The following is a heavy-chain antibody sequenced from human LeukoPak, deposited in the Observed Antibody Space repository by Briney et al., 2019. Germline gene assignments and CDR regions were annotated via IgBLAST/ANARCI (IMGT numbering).Heavy chain of an antibody. CDR2: ISYDGSNK. V-gene: IGHV3-30-3*01. D-gene: IGHD1-26*01. CDR3: ARGIVGATSLLGGDY. CDR1: GFTFSSYA. Sequence: GGSLRLSCAASGFTFSSYAMHWVRQAPGKGLEWVAVISYDGSNKYYADSVKGRFTISRDNSKNTLYLQMNSLRAEDTAVYYCARGIVGATSLLGGDYWGQGTLVTVSS. J-gene: IGHJ4*02.